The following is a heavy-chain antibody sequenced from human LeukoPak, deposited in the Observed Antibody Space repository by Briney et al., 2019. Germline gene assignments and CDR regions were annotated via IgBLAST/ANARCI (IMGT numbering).Heavy chain of an antibody. CDR2: VDGGGGGT. D-gene: IGHD6-13*01. Sequence: GGSLRLSCAASGVTLSSYAMTWVRQAPGRGLERVSSVDGGGGGTYYADSVKGRFTISRDNSKDTLYLQMNGLRAEDTAVYFCAKQSAGSAAWYSLHYDFWGQGTLVTVSS. J-gene: IGHJ4*02. V-gene: IGHV3-23*01. CDR1: GVTLSSYA. CDR3: AKQSAGSAAWYSLHYDF.